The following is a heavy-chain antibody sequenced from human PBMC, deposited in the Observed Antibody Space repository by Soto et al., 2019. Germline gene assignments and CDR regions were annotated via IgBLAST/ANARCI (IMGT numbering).Heavy chain of an antibody. Sequence: EVQLLESGGGLVQPGGSLRLSCAASGFTFSSHVMNWVRQAPGKGLEWVSTISVSGDSTNFAESVKGRFSISRDNSKNTLYLQMNNLRAEDTGIYHCAKDRSGWYYFDYWGQGTLVTVTS. D-gene: IGHD6-19*01. CDR1: GFTFSSHV. V-gene: IGHV3-23*01. CDR3: AKDRSGWYYFDY. J-gene: IGHJ4*02. CDR2: ISVSGDST.